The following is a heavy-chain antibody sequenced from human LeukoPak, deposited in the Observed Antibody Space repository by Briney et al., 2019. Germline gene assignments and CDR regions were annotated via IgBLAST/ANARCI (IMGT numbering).Heavy chain of an antibody. J-gene: IGHJ4*02. CDR1: GFTFSSYA. D-gene: IGHD3-10*01. CDR3: ARDAYYYGSGSYLGTFDY. V-gene: IGHV3-30*04. Sequence: GGSLRLSCAASGFTFSSYAMHWVRQAPGKGLEGMAVISYDGSNKYYADSVKGRFTISRDNSKNTLYLQMNSLRAEDTAVYYCARDAYYYGSGSYLGTFDYWGQGTLVTVSS. CDR2: ISYDGSNK.